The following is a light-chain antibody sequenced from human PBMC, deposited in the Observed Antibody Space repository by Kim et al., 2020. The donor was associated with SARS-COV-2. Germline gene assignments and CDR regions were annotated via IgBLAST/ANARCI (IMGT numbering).Light chain of an antibody. CDR2: GNS. V-gene: IGLV1-40*01. Sequence: RVTVSCTGSSSNIGAGYDVHWYQQLPGTAPKLLLYGNSNRPSGVPDRFSGSKSGTSASLAITGLQAEDEADYYCQSYDNSLSIYVFGTGTRSPS. J-gene: IGLJ1*01. CDR3: QSYDNSLSIYV. CDR1: SSNIGAGYD.